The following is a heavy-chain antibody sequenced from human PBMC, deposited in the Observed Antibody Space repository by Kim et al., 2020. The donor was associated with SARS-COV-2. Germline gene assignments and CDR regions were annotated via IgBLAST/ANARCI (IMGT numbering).Heavy chain of an antibody. CDR3: VRVSGSYSFDS. Sequence: TESAASVKGRFTVARDDSKNSVYLQMNSLKIEETAGYYCVRVSGSYSFDSWGQGTLVTVSS. J-gene: IGHJ4*02. V-gene: IGHV3-72*01. D-gene: IGHD1-26*01. CDR2: T.